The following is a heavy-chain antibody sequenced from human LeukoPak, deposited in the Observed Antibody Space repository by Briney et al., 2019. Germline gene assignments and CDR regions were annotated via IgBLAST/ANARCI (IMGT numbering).Heavy chain of an antibody. Sequence: GGSLRLSCAASGSTFSSYGMHWVRQAPGKGLEWVAVISYDGSNKYYADSVKGRFTISRDNSKNTLYLQMNSLRAEDTAVYYCAKRDHYDDVWGSYRYSYGMDVWGQGTTVTVSS. V-gene: IGHV3-30*18. CDR3: AKRDHYDDVWGSYRYSYGMDV. D-gene: IGHD3-16*02. J-gene: IGHJ6*02. CDR1: GSTFSSYG. CDR2: ISYDGSNK.